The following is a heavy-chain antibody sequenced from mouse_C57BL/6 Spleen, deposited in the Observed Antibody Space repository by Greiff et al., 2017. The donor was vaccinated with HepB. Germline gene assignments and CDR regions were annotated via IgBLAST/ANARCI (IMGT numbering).Heavy chain of an antibody. V-gene: IGHV2-3*01. CDR1: GFSLTSYG. D-gene: IGHD1-1*01. CDR2: IWGDGST. Sequence: VKLMESGPGLVAPSQSLSITCTVSGFSLTSYGVSWVRQPPGKGLEWLGVIWGDGSTNYHSALISRLSISKDNSKSQVFLKLNSLQTDDTATYYCAKPIYYYGSSYGHYYAMDYWGQGTSVTVSS. J-gene: IGHJ4*01. CDR3: AKPIYYYGSSYGHYYAMDY.